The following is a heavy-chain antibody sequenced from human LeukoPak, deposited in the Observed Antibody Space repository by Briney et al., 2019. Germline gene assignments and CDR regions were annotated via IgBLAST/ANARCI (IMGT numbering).Heavy chain of an antibody. CDR1: PFTFSNFA. V-gene: IGHV3-21*01. CDR3: ARWMPAAMRRMDY. Sequence: KTGGSLRLSCAASPFTFSNFAMSWVRQAPGKGLEWVSSISSSSSYIYYADSVKGRFTISRDNAKNSLYPQMNSLRAEDTAVYYCARWMPAAMRRMDYWGQGTLVTVSS. D-gene: IGHD2-2*01. CDR2: ISSSSSYI. J-gene: IGHJ4*02.